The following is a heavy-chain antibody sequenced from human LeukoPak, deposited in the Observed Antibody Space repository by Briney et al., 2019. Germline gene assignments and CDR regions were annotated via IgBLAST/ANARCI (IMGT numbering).Heavy chain of an antibody. V-gene: IGHV1-2*02. CDR1: GYTFTDYY. CDR3: ARDEAVAGRNFDY. Sequence: ASVKVSCKASGYTFTDYYMHWVRQAPGQGLEWMGWINPNSGGTNYAQKFQGRVTMTRDTSISTAYMELSRLRSDDTAVYYCARDEAVAGRNFDYWGQGTLVTVSS. CDR2: INPNSGGT. D-gene: IGHD6-19*01. J-gene: IGHJ4*02.